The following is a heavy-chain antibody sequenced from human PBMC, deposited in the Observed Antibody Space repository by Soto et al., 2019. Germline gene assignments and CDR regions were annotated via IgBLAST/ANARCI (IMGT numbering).Heavy chain of an antibody. CDR3: ARHGATNWGGFFVS. CDR1: GASITTYY. J-gene: IGHJ4*02. V-gene: IGHV4-59*08. CDR2: ICYSGHI. D-gene: IGHD7-27*01. Sequence: QVQLQESGPGLVKPSETLSLTCNVSGASITTYYWSWIRQPPGKGLEWIGYICYSGHINYNPSLKSRVTISVDTSKNQFSLKLSSVTAADTAVYYCARHGATNWGGFFVSWGLGTLVSVSS.